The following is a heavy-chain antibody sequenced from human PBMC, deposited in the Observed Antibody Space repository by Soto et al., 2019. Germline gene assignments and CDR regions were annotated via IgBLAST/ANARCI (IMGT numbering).Heavy chain of an antibody. CDR1: GYTLTELS. J-gene: IGHJ5*02. CDR3: ATGYCSSTSCYTGWFDP. V-gene: IGHV1-24*01. D-gene: IGHD2-2*02. CDR2: FDPEDGET. Sequence: ASVKVSCKVSGYTLTELSMHWVRQAPGKGLEWMGGFDPEDGETIYAQKSQGRVTVTEDTSTDTAYMELSSLRSEDTAVYYCATGYCSSTSCYTGWFDPWGQGTLVTVSS.